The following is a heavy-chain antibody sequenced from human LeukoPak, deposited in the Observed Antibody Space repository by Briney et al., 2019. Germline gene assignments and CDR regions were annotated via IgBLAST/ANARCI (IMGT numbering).Heavy chain of an antibody. CDR1: GGSITSRSYY. J-gene: IGHJ6*03. Sequence: SETLSLTCSVSGGSITSRSYYWGWLRQPPGKGLEWIGSINYSTSTYYNPPLKSRITISVDTTKNQFSLKLSSVIAADTAVYYCARLPMTIHYYMDVWGKGTTVTVSS. CDR2: INYSTST. V-gene: IGHV4-39*01. D-gene: IGHD4/OR15-4a*01. CDR3: ARLPMTIHYYMDV.